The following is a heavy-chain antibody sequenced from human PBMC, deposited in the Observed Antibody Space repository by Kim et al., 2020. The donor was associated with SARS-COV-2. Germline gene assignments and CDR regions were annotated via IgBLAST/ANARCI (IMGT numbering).Heavy chain of an antibody. CDR2: ISGSGGST. J-gene: IGHJ1*01. CDR1: GFTFSSYA. D-gene: IGHD6-19*01. V-gene: IGHV3-23*01. Sequence: GGSLRLSCAASGFTFSSYAMSWVRQAPGKGLEWVSAISGSGGSTYYADSVKGRFTISRDNSKNTLYLQMNSLRAEDTAVYYCAKETGSSGWYEEYFQHWGQGTLVTVSS. CDR3: AKETGSSGWYEEYFQH.